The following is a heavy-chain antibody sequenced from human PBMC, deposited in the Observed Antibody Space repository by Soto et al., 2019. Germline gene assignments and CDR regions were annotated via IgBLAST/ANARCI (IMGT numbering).Heavy chain of an antibody. CDR2: ISGSGGST. CDR1: GFTFSSYA. CDR3: AKFLGSRQTVVTDFDY. Sequence: GGSLRLSCAASGFTFSSYAMSWVRQAPGKGLEWVSAISGSGGSTYYADSVKGRFTISRDNSKNTLYLQMNSLRGEDTAVYYCAKFLGSRQTVVTDFDYWGQGTLVTVSS. J-gene: IGHJ4*02. D-gene: IGHD2-15*01. V-gene: IGHV3-23*01.